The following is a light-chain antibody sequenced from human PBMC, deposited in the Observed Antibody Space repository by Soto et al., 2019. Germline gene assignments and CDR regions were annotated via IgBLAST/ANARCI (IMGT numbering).Light chain of an antibody. V-gene: IGLV1-40*01. J-gene: IGLJ1*01. CDR2: GSN. CDR1: SSNIGAGYD. CDR3: QSYDNNLRHHI. Sequence: QSVVTQPPSVSGAPGQRVTISCTGTSSNIGAGYDVHWYKQLPGTAPILLIFGSNNGPSGVPDRFSGSKSGSSASLVITGLQAEDEANYYCQSYDNNLRHHIFGTRTKLTVL.